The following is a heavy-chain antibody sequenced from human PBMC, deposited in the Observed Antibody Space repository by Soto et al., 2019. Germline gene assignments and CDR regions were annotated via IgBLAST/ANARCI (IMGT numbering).Heavy chain of an antibody. V-gene: IGHV1-3*01. CDR1: GFTFSDYL. CDR3: ARDIVGVGTRAHEAFEV. D-gene: IGHD1-26*01. CDR2: INPANGNT. J-gene: IGHJ3*01. Sequence: QVQLVQSGAEVKKPGASVNISCQASGFTFSDYLINWVRQGPGQRLEWMGWINPANGNTSYSESFQGRVTISSLSTASTDYVALSDPTAEDTAVYYGARDIVGVGTRAHEAFEVWGQGTMITVSS.